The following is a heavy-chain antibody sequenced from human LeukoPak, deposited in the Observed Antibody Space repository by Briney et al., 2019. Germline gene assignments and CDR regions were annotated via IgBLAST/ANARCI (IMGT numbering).Heavy chain of an antibody. Sequence: PGGSLRLSCAASGFTFSSYAMSWVRQAPGQGLEWMGWISAYNGNTNYAQKLQGRVTMTTDTSTSTAYMELRSLRSDDTAVYYCAREIPSVAGAYYFDYWGQGTLVTVSS. CDR2: ISAYNGNT. D-gene: IGHD6-19*01. V-gene: IGHV1-18*01. CDR3: AREIPSVAGAYYFDY. CDR1: GFTFSSYA. J-gene: IGHJ4*02.